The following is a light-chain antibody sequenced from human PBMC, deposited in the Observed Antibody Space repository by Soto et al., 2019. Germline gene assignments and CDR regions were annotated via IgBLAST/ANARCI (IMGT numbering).Light chain of an antibody. CDR2: GAS. V-gene: IGKV3-20*01. J-gene: IGKJ1*01. CDR3: QQYGTLPPGT. Sequence: EIVLTQSPDTLSLSPGERATLSCRASQSVSSSYLAWYQQKPGQAPRLLIYGASSRATGIPNRFSGSGSGTDFTLTISRLEPEDLAVYYCQQYGTLPPGTFGQGTKVEIK. CDR1: QSVSSSY.